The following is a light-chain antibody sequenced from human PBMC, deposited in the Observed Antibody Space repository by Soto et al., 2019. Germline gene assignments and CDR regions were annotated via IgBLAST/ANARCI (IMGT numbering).Light chain of an antibody. CDR3: HVWGSSSDPVV. V-gene: IGLV3-21*02. Sequence: SDELTQPPSVSVAPGQTARSTCGGNNIGSKSVHLYQQKPGQAPVLVVNDDSDRPSGIPERFSGSNSGNTATLTITRVEAGDEADYYFHVWGSSSDPVVFGVGTKLTVL. J-gene: IGLJ2*01. CDR1: NIGSKS. CDR2: DDS.